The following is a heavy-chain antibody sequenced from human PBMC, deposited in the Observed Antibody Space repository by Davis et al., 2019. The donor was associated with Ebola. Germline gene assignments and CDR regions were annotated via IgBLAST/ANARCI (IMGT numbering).Heavy chain of an antibody. Sequence: GESLKISCAGFGFTFRSYGIQWVRQTPGKGLEWVAVISPDGNNQHYADSVKGRFTISRDNSKNTLYLQMNSLRAEDTAVYYCAKIQRGYWGQGTLVTVSS. J-gene: IGHJ4*02. CDR3: AKIQRGY. V-gene: IGHV3-30*18. CDR1: GFTFRSYG. CDR2: ISPDGNNQ.